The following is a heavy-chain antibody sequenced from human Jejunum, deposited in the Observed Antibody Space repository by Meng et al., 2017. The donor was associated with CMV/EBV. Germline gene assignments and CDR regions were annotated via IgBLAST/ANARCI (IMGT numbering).Heavy chain of an antibody. V-gene: IGHV4-61*01. CDR1: GASLSSGSYF. CDR2: IYYSGGT. J-gene: IGHJ6*02. CDR3: ARVVLYHYGMDV. D-gene: IGHD6-6*01. Sequence: VSGASLSSGSYFWSWIRQPPGNGLESIGYIYYSGGTNYNASLKSRATISVDTSKNQFSLRLTSVTAADTAVYYCARVVLYHYGMDVWGHGTTVTVSS.